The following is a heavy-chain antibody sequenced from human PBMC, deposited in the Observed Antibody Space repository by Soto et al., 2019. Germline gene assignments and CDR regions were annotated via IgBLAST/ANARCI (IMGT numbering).Heavy chain of an antibody. J-gene: IGHJ4*02. CDR3: ARDFAGTGGPQFDY. Sequence: GGSLRLSCAASGFTFSSYDMHWVRQATGKGLEWASAIGTAGDTYYPGSVKGRFTISRENAKNSLYLQMNSLRAGDTAVYYCARDFAGTGGPQFDYWGQGTLVTVSS. CDR1: GFTFSSYD. CDR2: IGTAGDT. V-gene: IGHV3-13*01. D-gene: IGHD1-7*01.